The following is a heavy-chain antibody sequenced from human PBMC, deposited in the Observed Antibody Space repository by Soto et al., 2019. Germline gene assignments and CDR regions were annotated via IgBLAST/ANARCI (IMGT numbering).Heavy chain of an antibody. Sequence: PGGSLRLSCAASGFTVSSYYMSWVRQAPGKGLEWVSVIYSAGSADFADSVKGRFTISRDNSKNTLYLRMNSLRAEDTAVYYCANLVVPAAMRSWFDPWGQGTLVTVSS. V-gene: IGHV3-53*01. CDR1: GFTVSSYY. CDR3: ANLVVPAAMRSWFDP. CDR2: IYSAGSA. D-gene: IGHD2-2*01. J-gene: IGHJ5*02.